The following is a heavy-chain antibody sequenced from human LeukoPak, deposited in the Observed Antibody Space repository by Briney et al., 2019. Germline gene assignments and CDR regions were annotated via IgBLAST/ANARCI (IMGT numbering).Heavy chain of an antibody. J-gene: IGHJ1*01. CDR1: GFTFSSYG. CDR2: IRYDGSNK. D-gene: IGHD2-2*02. CDR3: ANVVVPAAISSGYFQH. Sequence: GGSLRLSCAASGFTFSSYGMHWVRQVPGKGLEWVAFIRYDGSNKYYADSVKGRFTISRDNSKNTLYLQMNSLRAEDTAVYYCANVVVPAAISSGYFQHWGQGTLVTVSS. V-gene: IGHV3-30*02.